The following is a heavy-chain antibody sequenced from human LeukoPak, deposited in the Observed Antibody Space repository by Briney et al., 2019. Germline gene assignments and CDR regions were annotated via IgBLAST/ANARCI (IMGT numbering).Heavy chain of an antibody. CDR1: GFTFSNYG. V-gene: IGHV3-33*01. Sequence: GGSLRLSCAASGFTFSNYGMHWVRQAPGKGLEWVALIWYDGSSKYYADSVKGRFTISRDNSENTLYLQMNSLRVEDTAEYYCASRSPADAFDIWGQGTMVTVSS. CDR2: IWYDGSSK. CDR3: ASRSPADAFDI. J-gene: IGHJ3*02.